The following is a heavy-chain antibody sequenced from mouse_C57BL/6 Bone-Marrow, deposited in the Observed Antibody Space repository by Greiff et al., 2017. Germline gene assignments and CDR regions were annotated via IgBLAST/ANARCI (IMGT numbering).Heavy chain of an antibody. CDR1: GYTFTDYN. V-gene: IGHV1-22*01. Sequence: EVQLQQSGPELVKPGASVKMSCKASGYTFTDYNMHWVKQSHGKSLEWIGYINPNNGGTSYNQKFKGKATLTVNKSSSTAYMELRSLTSEDSAVYYCARGGITTVVAPWDDYWGQGTTLTVSS. CDR3: ARGGITTVVAPWDDY. CDR2: INPNNGGT. J-gene: IGHJ2*01. D-gene: IGHD1-1*01.